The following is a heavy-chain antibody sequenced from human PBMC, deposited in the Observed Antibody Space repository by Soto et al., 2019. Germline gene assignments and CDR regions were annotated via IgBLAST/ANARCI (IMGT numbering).Heavy chain of an antibody. V-gene: IGHV3-13*01. CDR2: IGTAGDT. CDR3: ARDDGGSDGAGAFDI. J-gene: IGHJ3*02. D-gene: IGHD3-10*01. CDR1: GFTFSSYD. Sequence: TGGSLRLSCAASGFTFSSYDMHWVRQATGKGLEWVSAIGTAGDTYYPGSVKGRFTISRENAKNSLYLQMNSLRAGDTAVYYCARDDGGSDGAGAFDIWGQGTMVTVSS.